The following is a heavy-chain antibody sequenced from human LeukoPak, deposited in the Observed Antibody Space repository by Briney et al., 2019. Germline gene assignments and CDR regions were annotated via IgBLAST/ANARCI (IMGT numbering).Heavy chain of an antibody. CDR1: GGSISSYY. V-gene: IGHV4-59*01. CDR2: IYYNGST. J-gene: IGHJ4*02. CDR3: ARDSGSGTYY. D-gene: IGHD6-19*01. Sequence: SETLSLTCTVSGGSISSYYWSWIRQTPGNGLEWIGHIYYNGSTNYNLSLKSRVTIAIDTSKNQFSLNLRSVTAADTAVYYCARDSGSGTYYWGQGTLVTVSS.